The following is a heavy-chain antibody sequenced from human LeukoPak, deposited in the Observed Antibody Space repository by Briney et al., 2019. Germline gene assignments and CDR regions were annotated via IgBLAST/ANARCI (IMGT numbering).Heavy chain of an antibody. V-gene: IGHV3-11*01. CDR3: AKDFGSTYYDFWSGYGFDY. CDR2: ISRSGSTI. Sequence: GGSLRLSCAASGFTFSDYYMSWIRQAPGKGLEWVSYISRSGSTIYYADSVKGRFSISRDNAKNTLYLQMNSLRAEDTAVYYCAKDFGSTYYDFWSGYGFDYWDQGTLVTVSS. J-gene: IGHJ4*02. D-gene: IGHD3-3*01. CDR1: GFTFSDYY.